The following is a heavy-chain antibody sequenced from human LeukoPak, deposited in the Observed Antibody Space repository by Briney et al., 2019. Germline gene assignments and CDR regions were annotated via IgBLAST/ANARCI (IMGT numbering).Heavy chain of an antibody. CDR3: AKDDGGIAAAVDY. CDR2: ISGSGGST. J-gene: IGHJ4*02. CDR1: GFTFSSYA. V-gene: IGHV3-23*01. D-gene: IGHD6-13*01. Sequence: PGGSLRLSCAASGFTFSSYAMSWARQAPGKGLEWVSAISGSGGSTYYADSVKGRFTLSRDNYKNTLYLQMNSVRAEDTAVYYCAKDDGGIAAAVDYWGQGTLVTVSS.